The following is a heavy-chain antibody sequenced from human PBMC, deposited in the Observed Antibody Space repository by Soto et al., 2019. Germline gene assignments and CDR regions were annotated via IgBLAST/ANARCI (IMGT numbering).Heavy chain of an antibody. CDR3: ARDHITAAAGRSYDY. J-gene: IGHJ4*02. V-gene: IGHV3-21*01. Sequence: GGSLRLSCAASGFTFSTYSMNWVRQAPGKGLEWVSSISSSGSYIYYADSVKGRFTISRDNAKNSLYLQMNSLRAEDTAVYFCARDHITAAAGRSYDYWGQGPLVTVSS. CDR1: GFTFSTYS. D-gene: IGHD6-13*01. CDR2: ISSSGSYI.